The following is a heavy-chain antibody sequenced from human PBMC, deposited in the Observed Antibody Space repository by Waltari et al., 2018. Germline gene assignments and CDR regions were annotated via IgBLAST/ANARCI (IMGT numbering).Heavy chain of an antibody. CDR2: TDYSVST. CDR3: ANAAVADYYFDY. CDR1: GGSISSSSYY. V-gene: IGHV4-39*01. J-gene: IGHJ4*02. D-gene: IGHD6-19*01. Sequence: QLQLQESGPGLVKPSETLSLTCTVSGGSISSSSYYWGWIRQPPGKGLELIGSTDYSVSTYYNPSLKSRVTISVDTSKNQFSLKLSSVTAADTAVYYCANAAVADYYFDYWGQGTLVTVSS.